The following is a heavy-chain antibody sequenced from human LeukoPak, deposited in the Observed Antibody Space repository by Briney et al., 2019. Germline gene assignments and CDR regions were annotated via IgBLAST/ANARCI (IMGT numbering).Heavy chain of an antibody. CDR2: ISYDGSDK. J-gene: IGHJ3*01. Sequence: GGSLRLSCAASGFTFSSYSMHWVRQAPDRGLEWVTIISYDGSDKYYADSVRGRFTVSRDNSRNTLYLRMNSLRAEDTGIYYCARELANTDAFDVWGQGTMVTVSS. CDR3: ARELANTDAFDV. CDR1: GFTFSSYS. V-gene: IGHV3-30-3*01.